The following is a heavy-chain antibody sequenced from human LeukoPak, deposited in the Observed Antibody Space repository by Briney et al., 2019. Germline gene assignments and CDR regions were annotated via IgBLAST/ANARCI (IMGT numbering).Heavy chain of an antibody. CDR2: INAGNGNT. CDR1: GYTFTSYA. CDR3: ARAAVWQWLVLDY. J-gene: IGHJ4*02. D-gene: IGHD6-19*01. Sequence: ASVKVSCKASGYTFTSYAMHWMRQAPGQRLEWMGWINAGNGNTKYSQKFQGRVTITRDTSASTACMELSSLRSEDTAVYYCARAAVWQWLVLDYWGQGTLVTVSS. V-gene: IGHV1-3*01.